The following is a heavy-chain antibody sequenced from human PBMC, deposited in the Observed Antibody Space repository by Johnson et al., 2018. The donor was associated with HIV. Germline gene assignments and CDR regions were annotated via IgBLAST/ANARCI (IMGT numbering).Heavy chain of an antibody. D-gene: IGHD2/OR15-2a*01. V-gene: IGHV3-23*04. CDR1: GFTFSNYA. J-gene: IGHJ3*02. Sequence: VQLVESGGGLVQPGGSLRLSCAASGFTFSNYAMSWVRQAPGKGLEWVSAISDSGGSTNYADSVKGRFTISRDNSKNTLYLQMNSLRTEDTAVYYCARENVLFNAFDIWGQGTMVTVSS. CDR3: ARENVLFNAFDI. CDR2: ISDSGGST.